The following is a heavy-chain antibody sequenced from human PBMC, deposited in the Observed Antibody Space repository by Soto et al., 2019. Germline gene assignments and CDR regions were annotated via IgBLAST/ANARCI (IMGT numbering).Heavy chain of an antibody. J-gene: IGHJ3*02. CDR1: GGSISSYD. Sequence: SETLSLTCTVAGGSISSYDWSWIRQPPGKGLEWIGYIYYSGSTNYNPSLKSRVTISVDTSKNQFSLKLSSVTAADTAVYYCARRYGSAFDIWGQGTMVTVSS. CDR2: IYYSGST. V-gene: IGHV4-59*01. D-gene: IGHD3-10*01. CDR3: ARRYGSAFDI.